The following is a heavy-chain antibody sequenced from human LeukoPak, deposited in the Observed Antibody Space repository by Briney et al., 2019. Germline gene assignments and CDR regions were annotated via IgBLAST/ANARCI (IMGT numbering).Heavy chain of an antibody. D-gene: IGHD3-10*01. J-gene: IGHJ4*02. CDR1: GGSFSGYY. CDR2: INHSGST. V-gene: IGHV4-34*01. Sequence: SETLSLTCAVYGGSFSGYYWSWIRQPPGKGLEWIGEINHSGSTNYNPSLKSRVTISVDTSKNQFSLKLSSVTAADTAVYYCASGYYYGSGSYYNLDYWGQGTLVTVSS. CDR3: ASGYYYGSGSYYNLDY.